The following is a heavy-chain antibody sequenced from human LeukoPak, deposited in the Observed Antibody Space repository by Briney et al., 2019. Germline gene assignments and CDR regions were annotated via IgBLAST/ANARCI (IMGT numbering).Heavy chain of an antibody. V-gene: IGHV3-9*03. Sequence: GGSLRLSCAASGFIFDDYAMHWVRQAPGKGLEWVSGISWDSGSIDYADSVKGRFTISRDNAKNSLYLQMNSLRAEDMAVYYCAKGDQGYCSSTSCYMDNWGQGTLVTVSS. CDR3: AKGDQGYCSSTSCYMDN. CDR1: GFIFDDYA. CDR2: ISWDSGSI. J-gene: IGHJ4*02. D-gene: IGHD2-2*02.